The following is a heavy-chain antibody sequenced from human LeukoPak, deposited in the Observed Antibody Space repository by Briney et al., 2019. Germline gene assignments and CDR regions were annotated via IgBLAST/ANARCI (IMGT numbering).Heavy chain of an antibody. CDR2: VYHTGST. CDR3: ASHYYASSGSLFDS. Sequence: SETLSLTCAVSGYSISSGYYWVWIRQPPGKGLEWIGSVYHTGSTYYHPSLKSRVTISLDTSKNQFSLRLTAVTAADTALYYCASHYYASSGSLFDSWGRGSLVTVSS. V-gene: IGHV4-38-2*01. CDR1: GYSISSGYY. J-gene: IGHJ4*02. D-gene: IGHD3-22*01.